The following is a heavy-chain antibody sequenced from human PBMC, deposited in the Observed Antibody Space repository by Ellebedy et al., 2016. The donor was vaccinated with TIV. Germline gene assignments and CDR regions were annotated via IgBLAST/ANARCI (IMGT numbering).Heavy chain of an antibody. Sequence: MPSETLSLTCTVSGGSISRSIYYWGWIRQPPGKGLEWIGSIYYSGRTYYNPSLKSRVTMSVDTSKNQFSLKLSSVTAADTAVYYCARVSYIDYVWGSYRFDYWGQGTLVTVSS. CDR3: ARVSYIDYVWGSYRFDY. CDR2: IYYSGRT. V-gene: IGHV4-39*07. J-gene: IGHJ4*02. CDR1: GGSISRSIYY. D-gene: IGHD3-16*02.